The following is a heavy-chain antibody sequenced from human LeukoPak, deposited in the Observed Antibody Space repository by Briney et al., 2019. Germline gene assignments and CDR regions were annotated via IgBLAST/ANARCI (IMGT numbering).Heavy chain of an antibody. CDR1: GGSISSYY. J-gene: IGHJ4*02. D-gene: IGHD2-15*01. Sequence: SETLSLTCTVSGGSISSYYWSWIRQPPGKGLEWIGEIYYSGSTNYNSSLKSRVTISVDTSKKQFSLKLSSVTAADTAVYYCARHGGFFDYWGQGTLATVSS. CDR2: IYYSGST. CDR3: ARHGGFFDY. V-gene: IGHV4-59*08.